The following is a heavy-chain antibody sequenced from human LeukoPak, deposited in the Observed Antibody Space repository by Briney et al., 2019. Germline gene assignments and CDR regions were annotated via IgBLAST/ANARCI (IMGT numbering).Heavy chain of an antibody. D-gene: IGHD2-15*01. V-gene: IGHV3-11*04. Sequence: GGSLRLSCAASGFTLSDYYMSWIRQAPGKGLEWVSYISSSGSTIYYADSVKGRFTISRDNAKNSLYLQMNSLRAEDTAVYYCASHCSGGSCVDYWGQGTLVTVSS. CDR2: ISSSGSTI. CDR3: ASHCSGGSCVDY. CDR1: GFTLSDYY. J-gene: IGHJ4*02.